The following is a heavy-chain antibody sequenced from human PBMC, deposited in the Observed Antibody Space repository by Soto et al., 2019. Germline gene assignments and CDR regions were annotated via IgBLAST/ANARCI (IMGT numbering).Heavy chain of an antibody. CDR1: GYSFTSYW. J-gene: IGHJ4*02. CDR3: ARQKNGYNSGAFFDY. CDR2: IYPGDSDT. V-gene: IGHV5-51*01. D-gene: IGHD1-1*01. Sequence: GESLKISCKGSGYSFTSYWIGWVRQMPGKGLEWMGVIYPGDSDTTYSPSFQGQVTISADKSISTAYLQWSSLKASDTAMYYCARQKNGYNSGAFFDYWGQGTLVTVSS.